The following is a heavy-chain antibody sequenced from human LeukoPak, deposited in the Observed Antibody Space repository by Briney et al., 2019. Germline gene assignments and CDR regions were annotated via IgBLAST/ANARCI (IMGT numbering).Heavy chain of an antibody. CDR3: ERDLAADRRGYFDR. CDR2: IFWNGGKI. Sequence: GGSLRLSCTASGFTFDNYAMNWVRQAPGKGLEWVSGIFWNGGKITYADSVKGRFTISRDNARNSLYLQMNSLRAEDTALYYCERDLAADRRGYFDRWGQGTLVIVSS. D-gene: IGHD6-13*01. CDR1: GFTFDNYA. V-gene: IGHV3-20*04. J-gene: IGHJ4*02.